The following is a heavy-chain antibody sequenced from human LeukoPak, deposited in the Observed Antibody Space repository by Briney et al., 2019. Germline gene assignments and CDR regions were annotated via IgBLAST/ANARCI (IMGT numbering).Heavy chain of an antibody. J-gene: IGHJ4*02. CDR1: RFTFSSYG. V-gene: IGHV3-23*01. CDR3: AKGGAYGSGSYFDY. Sequence: PGGSLKLSCTASRFTFSSYGMSWVRQAPGKGLEWVASISGGGSTTYNTDAVKGRFTISRDYSKSTVSLQMSRLRVEDTAVYYCAKGGAYGSGSYFDYWGQGTLVTVSS. D-gene: IGHD3-10*01. CDR2: ISGGGSTT.